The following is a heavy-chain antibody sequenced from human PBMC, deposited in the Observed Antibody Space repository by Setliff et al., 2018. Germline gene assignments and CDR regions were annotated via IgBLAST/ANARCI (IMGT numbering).Heavy chain of an antibody. V-gene: IGHV1-2*02. CDR1: GYTFTDYY. CDR3: ARARHFGMDV. Sequence: GASVKVSCKASGYTFTDYYMHWVRQAPGQGLEWMGWINPNSGGTNYAQKFQGRVTMTRDTSISTAYMELATLRSDDTAVYYCARARHFGMDVWGQGTTVTVSS. J-gene: IGHJ6*02. CDR2: INPNSGGT.